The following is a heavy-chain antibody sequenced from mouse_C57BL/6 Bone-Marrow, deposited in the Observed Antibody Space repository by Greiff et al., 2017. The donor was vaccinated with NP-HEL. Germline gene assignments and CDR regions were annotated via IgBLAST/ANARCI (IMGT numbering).Heavy chain of an antibody. Sequence: VKLVESGPELVKPGASVKISCKASGYAFSSSWMNWVKQRPGKGLEWIGRIYPGDGDTNYNGKFKGKATLTADKSSSTAYMQLSSLTSEDSAVYFCARRGFITTVVAIDYWGQGTTLTVSS. CDR1: GYAFSSSW. CDR2: IYPGDGDT. V-gene: IGHV1-82*01. D-gene: IGHD1-1*01. CDR3: ARRGFITTVVAIDY. J-gene: IGHJ2*01.